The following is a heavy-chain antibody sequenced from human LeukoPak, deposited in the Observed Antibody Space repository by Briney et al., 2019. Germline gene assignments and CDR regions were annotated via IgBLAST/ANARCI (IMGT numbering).Heavy chain of an antibody. Sequence: GGSLRLSCAASGFTFSSYSMNWVRQAPGKGLEWVANIKQDGSEKYYVDSVKGRFTISRDNAKNSLYLQMNSLRAEDTAVYYCARDGTGSYHTSYYYYYYMDVWGKGTTVTVSS. V-gene: IGHV3-7*01. CDR3: ARDGTGSYHTSYYYYYYMDV. CDR1: GFTFSSYS. CDR2: IKQDGSEK. J-gene: IGHJ6*03. D-gene: IGHD1-26*01.